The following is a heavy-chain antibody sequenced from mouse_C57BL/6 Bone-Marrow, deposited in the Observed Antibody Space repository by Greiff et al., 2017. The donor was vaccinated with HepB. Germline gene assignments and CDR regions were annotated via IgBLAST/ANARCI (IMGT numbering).Heavy chain of an antibody. CDR3: ARGHLLWLRRGFAY. V-gene: IGHV1-72*01. J-gene: IGHJ3*01. Sequence: QVQLQQPGAELVKPGASVKLSCKASGYTFTSYWMHWVKQRPGRGLEWIGRIDPNSGGTKYNEKFKSKATLTGDKPSSTAYMQLSSLTSEDSAVYYCARGHLLWLRRGFAYWGQGTLVTVSA. CDR2: IDPNSGGT. D-gene: IGHD2-2*01. CDR1: GYTFTSYW.